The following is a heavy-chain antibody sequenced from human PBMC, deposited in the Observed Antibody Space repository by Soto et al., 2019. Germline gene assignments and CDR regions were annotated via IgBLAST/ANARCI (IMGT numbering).Heavy chain of an antibody. CDR1: GFTFSTYW. CDR2: INSDGSTI. J-gene: IGHJ4*02. CDR3: ATAGQFRFDN. Sequence: EVQLVESGGLLVQPGGSLRLSCEASGFTFSTYWMHWVRQAPGKGLVWVARINSDGSTINYADSVRGRFTISRDNAENTLFLQMNTLRAEDTAVYYCATAGQFRFDNWGQGTLVTVSS. V-gene: IGHV3-74*01. D-gene: IGHD2-21*01.